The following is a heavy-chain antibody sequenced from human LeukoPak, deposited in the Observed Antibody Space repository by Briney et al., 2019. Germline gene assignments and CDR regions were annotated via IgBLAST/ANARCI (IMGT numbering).Heavy chain of an antibody. D-gene: IGHD6-13*01. CDR2: IYYSGST. J-gene: IGHJ4*02. CDR3: AREVVAAAGTVDY. V-gene: IGHV4-59*01. CDR1: GGSISTYY. Sequence: SETLSLTCAVSGGSISTYYWSWTRQPPGKGLEWIGYIYYSGSTNYNPSLKSRVTISVDTSKNQFSLKLTSVTAADTAVYYCAREVVAAAGTVDYWGQGTLVTVSS.